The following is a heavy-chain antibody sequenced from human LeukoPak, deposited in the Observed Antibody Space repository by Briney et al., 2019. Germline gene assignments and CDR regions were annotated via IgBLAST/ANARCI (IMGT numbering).Heavy chain of an antibody. D-gene: IGHD6-25*01. CDR2: IRSKANSYAT. CDR3: TRLGDAATDKFDY. CDR1: GFTFSGSA. J-gene: IGHJ4*02. Sequence: GGSLRLSCAASGFTFSGSAMHWVRQASGKGLEWVGRIRSKANSYATAYAASVKGRFTISRDDSKNTAYLRMNSLKTEDTAVYYCTRLGDAATDKFDYWGQGTLVTVSS. V-gene: IGHV3-73*01.